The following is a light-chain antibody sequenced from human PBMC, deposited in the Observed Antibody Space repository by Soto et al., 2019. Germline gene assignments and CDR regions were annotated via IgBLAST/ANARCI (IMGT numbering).Light chain of an antibody. CDR2: WAS. CDR3: QQYHSYYPWT. Sequence: DIVMTQSRDSLAVSLGERATINCKSSQSVLYSSNNKNYLAWYQQQPGQPPKLLIYWASTRESGVPDRFSGSGSGTDFSPTITSLQPHDSATYYCQQYHSYYPWTFGQGTKLDIK. J-gene: IGKJ1*01. CDR1: QSVLYSSNNKNY. V-gene: IGKV4-1*01.